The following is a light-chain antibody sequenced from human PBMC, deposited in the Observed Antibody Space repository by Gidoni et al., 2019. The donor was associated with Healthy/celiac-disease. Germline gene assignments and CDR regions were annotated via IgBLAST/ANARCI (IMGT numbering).Light chain of an antibody. V-gene: IGKV3-15*01. Sequence: IVMTQSQATLSVSPGERATLSCRASQSVSSNFAWYQQKPGQDPRLLIYGASTRSTGIPARFSGSGSGTAFTLTISSLQSEDFAVYYCQQYNNWPPMYTFGQGTKLEIK. J-gene: IGKJ2*01. CDR1: QSVSSN. CDR3: QQYNNWPPMYT. CDR2: GAS.